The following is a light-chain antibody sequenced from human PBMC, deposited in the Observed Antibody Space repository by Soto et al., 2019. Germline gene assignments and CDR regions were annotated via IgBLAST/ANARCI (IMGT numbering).Light chain of an antibody. V-gene: IGKV1-5*03. CDR3: QKYNSAPWT. CDR1: QGVSTW. CDR2: EAS. Sequence: IQLTQSPSTLSGSIGDRVTITCRASQGVSTWLAWYQQRPSQAPKLLVYEASKLQSGVPSRFSASGSVRDFTLTISSLQPEDVGIYYCQKYNSAPWTFAQGTKVDI. J-gene: IGKJ1*01.